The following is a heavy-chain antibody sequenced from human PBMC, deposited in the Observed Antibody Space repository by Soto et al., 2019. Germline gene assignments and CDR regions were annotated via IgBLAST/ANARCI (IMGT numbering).Heavy chain of an antibody. D-gene: IGHD6-13*01. CDR2: IKQDENGK. V-gene: IGHV3-7*01. Sequence: EVQLVESGGGLVQPGGSLRLSCAASGFTFSRRWMTWVLQAPGNGLEWVANIKQDENGKDYVDSVKGRFTISRDNAKNSLYLQLNSLRAEDTAVYYCATHDGPAAAGLVLDFWGQGTLVTVTS. J-gene: IGHJ4*02. CDR3: ATHDGPAAAGLVLDF. CDR1: GFTFSRRW.